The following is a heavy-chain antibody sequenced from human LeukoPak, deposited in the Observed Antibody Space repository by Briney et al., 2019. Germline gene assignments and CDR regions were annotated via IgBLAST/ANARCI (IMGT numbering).Heavy chain of an antibody. Sequence: SVNVSCKASGGTFISYAFSWVRQAPGQGLEWMGRIIPILGIANYAQKFQDRVTITADKSTSTAYMELRSLRSEDTAVYYCGCQTPYYYYGMDVWGQGTTVTVSS. CDR1: GGTFISYA. V-gene: IGHV1-69*04. CDR3: GCQTPYYYYGMDV. J-gene: IGHJ6*02. CDR2: IIPILGIA.